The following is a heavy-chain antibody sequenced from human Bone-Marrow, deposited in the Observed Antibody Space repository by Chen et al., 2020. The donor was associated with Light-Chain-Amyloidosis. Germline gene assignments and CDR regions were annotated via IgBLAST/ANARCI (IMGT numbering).Heavy chain of an antibody. J-gene: IGHJ4*02. Sequence: GSLKISCKGSGYTFPNYWIGWVRQMPGKGLEWMGVIYPDDSDAGYSPSFEGQVTISADKSITTAYLQWRSLKASDTAMYYCARRRDGYNFDYWGQGTLVTVSS. V-gene: IGHV5-51*01. CDR2: IYPDDSDA. CDR3: ARRRDGYNFDY. D-gene: IGHD5-12*01. CDR1: GYTFPNYW.